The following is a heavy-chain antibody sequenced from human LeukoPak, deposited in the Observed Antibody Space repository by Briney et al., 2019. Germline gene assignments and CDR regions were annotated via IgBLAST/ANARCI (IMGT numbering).Heavy chain of an antibody. CDR1: GGSISTYY. J-gene: IGHJ4*02. D-gene: IGHD5-18*01. V-gene: IGHV4-59*12. Sequence: SGTLSLTCTVSGGSISTYYWSWIRQPPGKGLEWIGYIYYSGSTKYNPSLKSRVTISVDTSKNQFSLKLSSVTAADTAVYYCARAKRGYSYGLFDYWGQGTLVTVSS. CDR3: ARAKRGYSYGLFDY. CDR2: IYYSGST.